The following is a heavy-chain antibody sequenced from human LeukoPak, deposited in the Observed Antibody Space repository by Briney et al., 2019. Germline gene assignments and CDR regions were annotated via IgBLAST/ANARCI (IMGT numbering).Heavy chain of an antibody. D-gene: IGHD3-22*01. J-gene: IGHJ4*02. V-gene: IGHV3-23*01. CDR1: GFTFSIYA. Sequence: SGGSLRLSCAASGFTFSIYAMTWVRQAPGKGLEWVSTIPGSSSDISYGDSVKGRFTISRDNSKNTLYLQMNSLRGEDTAVYYCAKAHYVNYYDSSGYRPMGVDYWGQGALVTVSS. CDR3: AKAHYVNYYDSSGYRPMGVDY. CDR2: IPGSSSDI.